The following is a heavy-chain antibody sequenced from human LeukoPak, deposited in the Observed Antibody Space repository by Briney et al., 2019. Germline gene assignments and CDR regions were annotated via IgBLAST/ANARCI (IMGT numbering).Heavy chain of an antibody. V-gene: IGHV4-61*02. Sequence: SETLSLTCTVSGDSMSGDNYYWSWIRQPAGKGLAWIGRIYTSGSTNYNPSLKSRVAISVDTSKNQFSLNLSSVTAADTVVYYCARGRATINFDYWGQGTLVTVSS. D-gene: IGHD5-24*01. CDR3: ARGRATINFDY. J-gene: IGHJ4*02. CDR2: IYTSGST. CDR1: GDSMSGDNYY.